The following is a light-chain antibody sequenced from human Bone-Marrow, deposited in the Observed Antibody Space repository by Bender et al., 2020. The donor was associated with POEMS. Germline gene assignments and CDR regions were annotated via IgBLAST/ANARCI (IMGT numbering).Light chain of an antibody. J-gene: IGLJ3*02. Sequence: QSALTQPASVSGSPGQSITISCTGTSSDVGSYIRVSWYQQHPGKAPKLMIYEDSKRPSGVSNRFSGSKSGNTASLTISGLQAEDEADYYCQSFDTSLSGWVFGAGTKLTV. CDR2: EDS. CDR1: SSDVGSYIR. V-gene: IGLV2-23*01. CDR3: QSFDTSLSGWV.